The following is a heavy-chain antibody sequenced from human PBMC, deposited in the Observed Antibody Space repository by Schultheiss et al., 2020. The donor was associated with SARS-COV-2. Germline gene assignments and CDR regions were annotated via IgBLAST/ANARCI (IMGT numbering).Heavy chain of an antibody. CDR1: GFTFSSYG. V-gene: IGHV3-33*01. CDR2: IWYDGSNK. CDR3: AREGRGCSGGSCYSDN. D-gene: IGHD2-15*01. Sequence: GESLKISCAASGFTFSSYGMHWVRQAPGKGLEWVAVIWYDGSNKYYADSVKGRFTISRDNSKNTLYLQMNSLRAEDTAVYYCAREGRGCSGGSCYSDNWGQGTLVTVSS. J-gene: IGHJ4*02.